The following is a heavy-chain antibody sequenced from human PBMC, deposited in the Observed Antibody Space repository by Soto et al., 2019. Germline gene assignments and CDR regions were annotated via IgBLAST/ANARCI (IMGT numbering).Heavy chain of an antibody. CDR3: ARGFRDGYFYAMDV. J-gene: IGHJ6*02. Sequence: QVLLVQSGAEVKKSGSSVKVSCKASGGTFSSYAINWVRQAPGQGLEWMGGIIPMFGKPNYAENFQGRVTISADESTITAYMELSSLTSDDAAVYYCARGFRDGYFYAMDVWDQGTTVTVS. D-gene: IGHD2-21*01. CDR2: IIPMFGKP. V-gene: IGHV1-69*01. CDR1: GGTFSSYA.